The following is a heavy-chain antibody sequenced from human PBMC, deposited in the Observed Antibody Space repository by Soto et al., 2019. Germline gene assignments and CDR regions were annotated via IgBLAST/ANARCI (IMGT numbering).Heavy chain of an antibody. V-gene: IGHV4-31*03. J-gene: IGHJ4*02. Sequence: SETLSLTCTVSGGSISSGGYYWSWIRQHPGKGLEWIGYIYYSGRTYYNTSLKIRVTISVDTSKNQFSLKLSSVTAAYTAVYYCARDSSGSYYFDYWGQGTLVTVSS. D-gene: IGHD1-26*01. CDR2: IYYSGRT. CDR3: ARDSSGSYYFDY. CDR1: GGSISSGGYY.